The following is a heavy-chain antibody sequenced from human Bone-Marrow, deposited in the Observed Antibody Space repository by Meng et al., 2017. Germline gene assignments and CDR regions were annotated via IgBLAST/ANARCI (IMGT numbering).Heavy chain of an antibody. V-gene: IGHV4-39*07. CDR3: ARDLRDSSSWYVRDPYYFDY. J-gene: IGHJ4*02. D-gene: IGHD6-13*01. Sequence: SETLSLTCTVSGGSISSSSYYWGWIRQPPGKGLEWTGSIYYSGSTYYNPSLKSRVTISVDTSKNQFSLKLSSVTAADTAVYYCARDLRDSSSWYVRDPYYFDYWGQGTLVTVSS. CDR1: GGSISSSSYY. CDR2: IYYSGST.